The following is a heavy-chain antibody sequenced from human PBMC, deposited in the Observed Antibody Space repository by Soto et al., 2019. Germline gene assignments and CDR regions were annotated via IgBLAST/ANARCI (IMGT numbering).Heavy chain of an antibody. J-gene: IGHJ5*02. V-gene: IGHV4-39*01. CDR1: GDSVTNSKDY. D-gene: IGHD3-16*02. CDR3: AGRNSLASVSLNFRELSNYKWIDP. CDR2: IYYIGST. Sequence: PSETLSLTCALSGDSVTNSKDYWGWFRQPPGKGLEWIASIYYIGSTYYNPSLKSRVTISVDTSNNQFSLNLNSVTASDTAVYYCAGRNSLASVSLNFRELSNYKWIDPWGPGTLVTVFS.